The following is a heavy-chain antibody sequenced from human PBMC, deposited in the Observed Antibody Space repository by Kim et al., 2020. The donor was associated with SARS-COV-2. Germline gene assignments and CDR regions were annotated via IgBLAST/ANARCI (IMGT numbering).Heavy chain of an antibody. CDR1: GYTFTSYY. J-gene: IGHJ4*02. D-gene: IGHD5-12*01. V-gene: IGHV1-46*01. Sequence: ASVKVSCKASGYTFTSYYMHWVRQAPGQGLEWMGIINPSGGSTSYAQKFQGRVTMTRDTSTSTVYMELSSLRSEDTAVYYCARDGPRSKRDGYNRGGGGLDYWGQGTLVTVSS. CDR3: ARDGPRSKRDGYNRGGGGLDY. CDR2: INPSGGST.